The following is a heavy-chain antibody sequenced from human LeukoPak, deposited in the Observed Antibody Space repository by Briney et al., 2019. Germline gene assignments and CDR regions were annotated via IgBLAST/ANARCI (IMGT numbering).Heavy chain of an antibody. CDR1: GYTLTELS. V-gene: IGHV1-24*01. D-gene: IGHD2-2*01. Sequence: ASVKVSCKVSGYTLTELSMHWVRQAPGKGLEWMGGFDPEDGETIYAQKFQGRVTMTEDTSTDTAYMELSSLRSEDTAAYYCATAKDCSSTSCYEPFDYWGQGTLVTVSS. CDR3: ATAKDCSSTSCYEPFDY. CDR2: FDPEDGET. J-gene: IGHJ4*02.